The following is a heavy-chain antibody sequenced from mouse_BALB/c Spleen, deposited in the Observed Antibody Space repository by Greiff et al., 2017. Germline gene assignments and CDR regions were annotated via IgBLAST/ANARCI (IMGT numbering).Heavy chain of an antibody. J-gene: IGHJ3*01. Sequence: QVHVKQPGAELVKPGASVKLSCKASGYTFTSYWMHWVKQRPGQGLEWIGEIDPSDSYTNYNQKFKGKATLTVDKSSSTAYMQLSSLTSEDSAVYYCARRQLGLRGWGQGTLVTVSA. CDR2: IDPSDSYT. V-gene: IGHV1-69*02. CDR3: ARRQLGLRG. CDR1: GYTFTSYW. D-gene: IGHD3-1*01.